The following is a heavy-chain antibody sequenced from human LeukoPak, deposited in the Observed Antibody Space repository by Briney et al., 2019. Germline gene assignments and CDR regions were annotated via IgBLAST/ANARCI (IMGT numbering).Heavy chain of an antibody. CDR3: AKREWELPI. CDR1: GFTFSSYA. J-gene: IGHJ3*02. Sequence: GGSLRLSCAASGFTFSSYAMSWVRQARGKGLEWVSAISGSGGSTYYADSGKGRFTISRDNSKTTLYLQMNSLRAEDTAVYYCAKREWELPIWGQGTMVTVSS. V-gene: IGHV3-23*01. CDR2: ISGSGGST. D-gene: IGHD1-26*01.